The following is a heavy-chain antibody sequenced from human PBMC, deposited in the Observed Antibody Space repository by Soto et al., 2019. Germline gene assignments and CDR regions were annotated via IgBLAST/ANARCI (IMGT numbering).Heavy chain of an antibody. D-gene: IGHD1-26*01. J-gene: IGHJ3*02. CDR3: ARVRSGSSRSSAFDI. CDR2: INPNGGGT. Sequence: ASVKVSCKASGYTFTGYYMHWVRQAPGQGLEWMGWINPNGGGTNYAQKFQGRVTMTRDTSISTAYMELSRLRSDDTAVYYCARVRSGSSRSSAFDIWGQGTMVTVSS. V-gene: IGHV1-2*02. CDR1: GYTFTGYY.